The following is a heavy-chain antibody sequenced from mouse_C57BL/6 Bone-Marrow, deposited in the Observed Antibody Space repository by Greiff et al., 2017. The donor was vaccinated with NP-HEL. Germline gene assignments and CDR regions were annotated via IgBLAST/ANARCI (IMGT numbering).Heavy chain of an antibody. Sequence: VQLVESGAELVRPGTSVKVSCKASGYAFTNYLIEWVKQRPGQGLEWIGVINPGSGGTNYNEKFKGKATLTADKSSSTAYMQLSSLTSEDSAVYFCARERTTVVARGDYFDYWGQGTTLTVSS. CDR2: INPGSGGT. D-gene: IGHD1-1*01. J-gene: IGHJ2*01. CDR3: ARERTTVVARGDYFDY. V-gene: IGHV1-54*01. CDR1: GYAFTNYL.